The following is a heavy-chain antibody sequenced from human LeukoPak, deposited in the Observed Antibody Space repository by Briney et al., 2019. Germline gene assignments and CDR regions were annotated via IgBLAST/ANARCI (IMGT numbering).Heavy chain of an antibody. CDR1: GGSITSYY. D-gene: IGHD2-15*01. Sequence: SETLSLTCTVSGGSITSYYWSWIRQPPGKGLEWIGYISYSGSTNYNPSLKSRITISVDTSKNQFSLKLSSVTAADTAVYYCAREYCSGGSCYSIYYYGMDVWGQGTTVTVSS. V-gene: IGHV4-59*12. CDR2: ISYSGST. J-gene: IGHJ6*02. CDR3: AREYCSGGSCYSIYYYGMDV.